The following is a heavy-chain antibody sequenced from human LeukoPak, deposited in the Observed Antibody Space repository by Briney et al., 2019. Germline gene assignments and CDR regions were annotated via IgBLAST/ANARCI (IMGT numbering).Heavy chain of an antibody. CDR2: ISDSGST. V-gene: IGHV4-61*01. J-gene: IGHJ4*02. CDR3: ARGNKYSNSWYKY. D-gene: IGHD6-13*01. Sequence: SETLSLTCTVSGGSVSSGSYYWSWIRQPPGKGLEWIGYISDSGSTNYNPSLKSRVTISVDTSKNHLSLKLNSVTAADTAVYYWARGNKYSNSWYKYWGQGTLVTVSS. CDR1: GGSVSSGSYY.